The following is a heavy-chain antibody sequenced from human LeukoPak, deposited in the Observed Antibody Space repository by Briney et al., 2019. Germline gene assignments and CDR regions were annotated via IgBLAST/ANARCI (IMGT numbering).Heavy chain of an antibody. J-gene: IGHJ5*02. D-gene: IGHD3-10*01. CDR3: ARDKALVWFGDLGWFDP. CDR1: GYTFTGYY. V-gene: IGHV1-2*02. CDR2: INPNSGGT. Sequence: ASVKVSCKASGYTFTGYYMHWVRQAPGQGLEWMGWINPNSGGTNYAQKFQGRVTMTRDTSISTAYMELSRLRSDDTAVYYCARDKALVWFGDLGWFDPWGQGTLVTVSS.